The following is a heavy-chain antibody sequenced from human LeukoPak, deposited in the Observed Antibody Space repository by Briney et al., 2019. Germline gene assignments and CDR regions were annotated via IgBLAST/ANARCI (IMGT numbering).Heavy chain of an antibody. J-gene: IGHJ4*02. Sequence: GGSLRLSCAASGFTFSSYGMHWVRQAPGKGLEWVAVISYDGSNKYYADSVKGRFTVSRDNAKNSLFLQMNSLSDEDTAVYYCARDKYCSDTNCYGTSFEYWGQGTLVTVSS. CDR2: ISYDGSNK. V-gene: IGHV3-30*03. CDR1: GFTFSSYG. CDR3: ARDKYCSDTNCYGTSFEY. D-gene: IGHD2-2*01.